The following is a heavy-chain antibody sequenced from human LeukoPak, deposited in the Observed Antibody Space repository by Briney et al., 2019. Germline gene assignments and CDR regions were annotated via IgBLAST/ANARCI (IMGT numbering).Heavy chain of an antibody. V-gene: IGHV3-21*01. CDR3: ARDLCSGDCYSVYYFDY. Sequence: GGSLRLSSAASGFTFSSYSMNWVRQAPGKGLEWVSSISSSSSYIYYADSVKGRFTISRDNAKNSLYLQMNSLRAEDTAVYYCARDLCSGDCYSVYYFDYWGQGTLVTVSS. CDR2: ISSSSSYI. CDR1: GFTFSSYS. D-gene: IGHD2-21*02. J-gene: IGHJ4*02.